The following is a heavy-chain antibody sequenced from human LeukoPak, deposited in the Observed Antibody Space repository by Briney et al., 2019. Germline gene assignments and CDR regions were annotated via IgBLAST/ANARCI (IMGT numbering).Heavy chain of an antibody. CDR1: GFTFSSYW. CDR2: IASDGST. V-gene: IGHV3-74*01. J-gene: IGHJ4*02. D-gene: IGHD1-26*01. CDR3: IGSGGWPGY. Sequence: GGSLRLSCAASGFTFSSYWMHWVRQAPGKGLAWVSRIASDGSTVYADSVKGRFTISRDNAKDTVYLQMNSLRVEDTAVYYCIGSGGWPGYWGQGTLVTVSS.